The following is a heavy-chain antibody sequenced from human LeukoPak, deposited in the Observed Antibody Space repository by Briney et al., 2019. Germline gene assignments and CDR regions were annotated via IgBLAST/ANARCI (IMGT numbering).Heavy chain of an antibody. J-gene: IGHJ4*02. V-gene: IGHV3-7*01. CDR1: GFTFSSYW. Sequence: PGGSLRLSCAASGFTFSSYWMSWVRQAPGKGPEWVANIKQDGSEKYYVDSVKGRFTISRDNAKNSLYLQMNSLRAEDTAVYYCARDGNPAVAGGIDYWGQGTLVTVSS. CDR2: IKQDGSEK. D-gene: IGHD6-19*01. CDR3: ARDGNPAVAGGIDY.